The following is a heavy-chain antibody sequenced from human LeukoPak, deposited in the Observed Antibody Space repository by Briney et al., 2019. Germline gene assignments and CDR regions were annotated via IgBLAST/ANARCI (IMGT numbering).Heavy chain of an antibody. CDR2: ITSSSTTK. CDR3: AREYNAFDI. D-gene: IGHD1-14*01. J-gene: IGHJ3*02. V-gene: IGHV3-48*02. Sequence: GGSLRLSCAASGFAFNTYSMNWVRQAPGKGLEWVSSITSSSTTKYYADSVKGRFTISRDNAKNSLYLQMNSLRDEDTAVYYCAREYNAFDIWGQGTMVTVSS. CDR1: GFAFNTYS.